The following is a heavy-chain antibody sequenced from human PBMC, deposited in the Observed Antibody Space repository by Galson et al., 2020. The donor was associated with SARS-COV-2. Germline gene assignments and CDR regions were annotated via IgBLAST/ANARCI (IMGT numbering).Heavy chain of an antibody. J-gene: IGHJ4*02. CDR3: ARGIAVDMNDY. D-gene: IGHD6-19*01. CDR2: IYYSGTT. Sequence: SETLSLTCSVSGGSVSSSGYYWGWVRQPPGTGLEWIGNIYYSGTTYYNPSLKSRISISVYTSKNQFSLKLSSVTAADTALYYCARGIAVDMNDYWGQGTLVTVSS. CDR1: GGSVSSSGYY. V-gene: IGHV4-39*01.